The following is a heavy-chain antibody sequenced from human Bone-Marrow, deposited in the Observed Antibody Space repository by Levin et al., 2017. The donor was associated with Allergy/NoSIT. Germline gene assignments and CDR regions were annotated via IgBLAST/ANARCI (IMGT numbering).Heavy chain of an antibody. V-gene: IGHV4-30-4*01. Sequence: SQTLSLPCTVSGGSISSGDYYWSWIRQPPGKGLEWIGYIYYSGSTYYNPSLKSRVTISVDTSKNQFSLKLSSVTAEDAAVYYCARGARSTRGMGGYYYYYMDVWGKGTTVTVS. J-gene: IGHJ6*03. CDR2: IYYSGST. CDR1: GGSISSGDYY. D-gene: IGHD2-2*01. CDR3: ARGARSTRGMGGYYYYYMDV.